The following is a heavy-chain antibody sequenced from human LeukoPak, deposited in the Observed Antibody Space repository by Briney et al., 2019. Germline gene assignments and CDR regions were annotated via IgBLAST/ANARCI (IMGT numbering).Heavy chain of an antibody. CDR2: INPNSGGT. D-gene: IGHD3-3*01. CDR3: ARDQNDFWSGYSGLGY. Sequence: GASVKVSCKASGYTFTGYYMHWVRQAPGQGLEWMGWINPNSGGTNYAQKFQGRVTMTRDTSISTAYMELSRLRSDDTAVYYCARDQNDFWSGYSGLGYWGQGTLVTVSS. J-gene: IGHJ4*02. V-gene: IGHV1-2*02. CDR1: GYTFTGYY.